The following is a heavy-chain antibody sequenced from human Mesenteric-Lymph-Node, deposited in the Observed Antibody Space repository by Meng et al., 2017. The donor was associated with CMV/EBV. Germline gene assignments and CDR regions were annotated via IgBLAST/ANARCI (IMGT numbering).Heavy chain of an antibody. CDR2: IKQDGSEK. CDR3: ARDVNNWFDP. Sequence: GESLKISCAASGFTFSSYWMSWVRQAPGKGLEWVANIKQDGSEKYYVDSVKGRFTISRDNAKNSLYLQMNSLRAGDTAVYYCARDVNNWFDPWGQGTLVTVSS. CDR1: GFTFSSYW. V-gene: IGHV3-7*01. J-gene: IGHJ5*02.